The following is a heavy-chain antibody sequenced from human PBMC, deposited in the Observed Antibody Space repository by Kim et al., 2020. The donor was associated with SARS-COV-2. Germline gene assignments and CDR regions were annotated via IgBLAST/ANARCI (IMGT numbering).Heavy chain of an antibody. D-gene: IGHD3-10*01. CDR2: ISNNGDST. Sequence: GGSLRLSCSASGFTFSSYAMHWVRQAPGRGLEYVSAISNNGDSTYYADSLRGRFTVSRDNSKNTLFLQMSSLRAEDTAVYYCVKGFGELLHYLFDFWGQGTLVTVSS. CDR1: GFTFSSYA. V-gene: IGHV3-64D*09. J-gene: IGHJ4*02. CDR3: VKGFGELLHYLFDF.